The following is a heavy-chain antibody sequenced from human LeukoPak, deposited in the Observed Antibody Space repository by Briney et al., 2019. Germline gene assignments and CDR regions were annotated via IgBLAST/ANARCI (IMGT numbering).Heavy chain of an antibody. CDR1: GFTFSSYA. Sequence: GGSLRLSCAASGFTFSSYAMSWVRQAPGKGLEGVSAISGSGGSTYYADSVKGRFTISRDNSKNTLYLQMNSLRAEDTAVYYCTRGSGRNWFDPWGQGTLVTVSS. J-gene: IGHJ5*02. CDR2: ISGSGGST. D-gene: IGHD3-10*01. V-gene: IGHV3-23*01. CDR3: TRGSGRNWFDP.